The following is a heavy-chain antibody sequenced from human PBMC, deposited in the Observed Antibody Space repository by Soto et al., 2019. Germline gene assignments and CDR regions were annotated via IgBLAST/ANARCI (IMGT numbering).Heavy chain of an antibody. Sequence: EVQLVESGGGLVQPGRSLRLSCAASGFTFDDYAMHWVRQAPGKGLEWVSGISWNSGSIGYADSVKGRFTISRDNAKNALYLRMHSLRAEDTALYYCAKDGALNYWGQGTLVTGCS. CDR1: GFTFDDYA. CDR2: ISWNSGSI. CDR3: AKDGALNY. J-gene: IGHJ4*02. V-gene: IGHV3-9*01.